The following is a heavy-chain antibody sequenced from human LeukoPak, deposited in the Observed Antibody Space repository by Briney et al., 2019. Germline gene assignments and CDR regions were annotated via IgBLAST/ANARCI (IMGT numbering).Heavy chain of an antibody. Sequence: GRSLRLSCAASGFTFSSYAMHWVRQAPGKGLEWEAVISYDGSNKYYADSVKGRFTISRDNSKNTLYLQMNSLRAEDTAVYYCAKTTAYYYDSSGSADYWGQGTLVTVSS. J-gene: IGHJ4*02. D-gene: IGHD3-22*01. CDR2: ISYDGSNK. CDR1: GFTFSSYA. CDR3: AKTTAYYYDSSGSADY. V-gene: IGHV3-30-3*02.